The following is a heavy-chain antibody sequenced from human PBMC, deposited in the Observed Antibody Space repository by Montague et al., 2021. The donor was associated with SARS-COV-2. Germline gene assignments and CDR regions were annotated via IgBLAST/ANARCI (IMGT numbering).Heavy chain of an antibody. CDR2: ISISDGNT. V-gene: IGHV3-23*01. D-gene: IGHD6-13*01. J-gene: IGHJ3*02. Sequence: SLRLSCAASGFTFSSYAMSWVRQAPGKGLEWVSTISISDGNTYYADPVKGRFTISRDKSKNTLYLQMNSLRAEDTAVYYCAKDRQLVGDDACDIWGQGTMVTVSS. CDR1: GFTFSSYA. CDR3: AKDRQLVGDDACDI.